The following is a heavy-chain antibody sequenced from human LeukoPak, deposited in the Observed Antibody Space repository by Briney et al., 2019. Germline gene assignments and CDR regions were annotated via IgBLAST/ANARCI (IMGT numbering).Heavy chain of an antibody. CDR1: GGTFSSCA. V-gene: IGHV1-69*13. J-gene: IGHJ4*02. D-gene: IGHD6-13*01. CDR3: VRDHTGIAAAGADY. Sequence: SVKVSCKASGGTFSSCAISWVRQAPGQGLEWMGGIIPIFGTANYAQKFQGRVTITADESTSTAYMELSSLRSEDTAVYYCVRDHTGIAAAGADYWGQGTLVTVSS. CDR2: IIPIFGTA.